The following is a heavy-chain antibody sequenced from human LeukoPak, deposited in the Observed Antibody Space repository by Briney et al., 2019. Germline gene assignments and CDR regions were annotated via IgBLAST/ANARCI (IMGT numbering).Heavy chain of an antibody. CDR2: INRSGST. J-gene: IGHJ5*02. V-gene: IGHV4-34*01. Sequence: KPSETLSLTCAVYGGSFSGYYWSWIRQPPDKGLECIGEINRSGSTNYNPSLKSRVTISIDTSKNQFSLKLSSVTAADTAVYYCARGAYGDYANRQYNWFDPWGQGTLVIVSS. D-gene: IGHD4-17*01. CDR1: GGSFSGYY. CDR3: ARGAYGDYANRQYNWFDP.